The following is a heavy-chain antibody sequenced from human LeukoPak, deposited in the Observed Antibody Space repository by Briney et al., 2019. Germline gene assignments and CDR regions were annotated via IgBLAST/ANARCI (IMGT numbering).Heavy chain of an antibody. CDR1: GFTFSSYE. CDR2: ISSSGSTI. CDR3: ARGRYNWKWSRTYYFDY. D-gene: IGHD1-20*01. J-gene: IGHJ4*02. V-gene: IGHV3-48*03. Sequence: PGGSLRLSCAASGFTFSSYEMNWVRQAPGKGLEWVSYISSSGSTIYYADSVKGRFTISRDNAKNSLYLQMNSLRAEDTAVYYCARGRYNWKWSRTYYFDYWGQGTLVTVSS.